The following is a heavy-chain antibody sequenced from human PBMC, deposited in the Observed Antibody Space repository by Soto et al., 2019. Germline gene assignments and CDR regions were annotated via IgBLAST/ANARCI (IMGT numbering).Heavy chain of an antibody. CDR1: GGTFSSYA. D-gene: IGHD1-26*01. V-gene: IGHV1-69*13. CDR2: IITIFGTA. J-gene: IGHJ5*02. CDR3: ARDPAGKWTRGWFDP. Sequence: AAVKVSCKACGGTFSSYAISWVRQAPGQGLEWMGGIITIFGTANYAQKFQGRVTITADESTSTAYMELSSLRSEDTAVYYCARDPAGKWTRGWFDPWGQGTLVTVSS.